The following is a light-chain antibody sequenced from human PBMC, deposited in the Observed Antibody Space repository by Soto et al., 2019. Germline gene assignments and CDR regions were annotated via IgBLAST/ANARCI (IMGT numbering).Light chain of an antibody. CDR3: QQHYSYLVT. CDR1: QGISSY. Sequence: AIRMTQSPSSLSASTGDRVTITCRASQGISSYLAWYQQKPGKAPKLLIYAASTLQSGVPSRFSGSGSGTDFTLTISCLQSEDFATYYCQQHYSYLVTFGPGTKVDIK. J-gene: IGKJ3*01. V-gene: IGKV1-8*01. CDR2: AAS.